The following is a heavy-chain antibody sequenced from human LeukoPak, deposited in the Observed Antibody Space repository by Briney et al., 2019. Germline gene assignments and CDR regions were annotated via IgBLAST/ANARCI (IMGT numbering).Heavy chain of an antibody. J-gene: IGHJ5*02. CDR3: ARDNSVGDVAWWFDP. V-gene: IGHV1-46*01. D-gene: IGHD1-26*01. CDR1: GNTFTSYY. Sequence: ASVKVSCKASGNTFTSYYMHWVRQAPGQGLEWMGIINPSGGSTSYAQRFHGRVTMTRDMSTSTVYMELSSLRSEDTAVYYCARDNSVGDVAWWFDPWGQGTLVTVSS. CDR2: INPSGGST.